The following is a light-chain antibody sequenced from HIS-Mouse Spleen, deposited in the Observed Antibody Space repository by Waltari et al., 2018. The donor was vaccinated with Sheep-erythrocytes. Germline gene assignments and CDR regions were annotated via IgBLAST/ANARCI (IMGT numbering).Light chain of an antibody. V-gene: IGLV3-10*01. CDR2: EDS. CDR3: YSTDSSGNHWV. CDR1: ALPKKY. J-gene: IGLJ3*02. Sequence: SYELTQPPSVSVSPGQTARITCSGYALPKKYSYWYQQKSGQAPVLVFYEDSKRPSGIPERFSGSTSGTMATLTISGAQVEDEADYYCYSTDSSGNHWVFGGGTKLTVL.